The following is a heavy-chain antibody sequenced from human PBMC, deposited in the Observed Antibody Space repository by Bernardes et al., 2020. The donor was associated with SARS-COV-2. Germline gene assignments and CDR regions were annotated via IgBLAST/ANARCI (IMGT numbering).Heavy chain of an antibody. D-gene: IGHD3-3*01. CDR1: GYTSTTYA. CDR2: INAGNGNT. CDR3: TIRGLGGFWSDYYPGGMDV. V-gene: IGHV1-3*01. Sequence: ASVKVSCKPSGYTSTTYAMHWVRQAPGQRLEWMGWINAGNGNTKYSQKFQGRVTISRDTSADIVYMELSSLRSEDTAMYYCTIRGLGGFWSDYYPGGMDVWGPGTTVTVSS. J-gene: IGHJ6*02.